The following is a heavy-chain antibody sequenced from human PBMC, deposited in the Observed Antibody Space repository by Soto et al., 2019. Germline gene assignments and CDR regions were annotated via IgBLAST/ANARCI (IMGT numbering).Heavy chain of an antibody. Sequence: SEILSLTCAVYGGSFSGYYWSWIRQPPGKGLEWIGEINHSGSTNYNPSLKSRVTISVDTSKNQFSLKLSSVTAADTAVYYCARGPTGGAEEGDAFDIWGQGTMVTVSS. J-gene: IGHJ3*02. CDR2: INHSGST. CDR1: GGSFSGYY. CDR3: ARGPTGGAEEGDAFDI. D-gene: IGHD7-27*01. V-gene: IGHV4-34*01.